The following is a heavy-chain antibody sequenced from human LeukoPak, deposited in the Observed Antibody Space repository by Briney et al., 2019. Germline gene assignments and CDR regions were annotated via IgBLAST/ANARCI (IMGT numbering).Heavy chain of an antibody. CDR1: GGSISSSSYN. V-gene: IGHV4-39*02. D-gene: IGHD1-1*01. CDR3: ARELPSPNDHHYFDY. Sequence: SETLSLTCTVSGGSISSSSYNWGWIRQPPGKGLEWIGSVYYSGSTYYNPSLKSRVTMSVDTSKNQFSLKLSSVTAADTAVYYCARELPSPNDHHYFDYWGQGTLVTVSS. J-gene: IGHJ4*02. CDR2: VYYSGST.